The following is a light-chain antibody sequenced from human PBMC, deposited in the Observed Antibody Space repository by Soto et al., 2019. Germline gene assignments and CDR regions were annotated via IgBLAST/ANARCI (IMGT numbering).Light chain of an antibody. J-gene: IGKJ4*01. CDR3: QQYDNVPLT. CDR1: QAISNY. Sequence: DIQMTQSPSSLSASVGDRVTITCRASQAISNYLNWYQQKPGKAPALLIYEASQLETGVPSRFSGRGSGTDFTFAINSLQPEDIGTYYCQQYDNVPLTFGGGTKVEIK. V-gene: IGKV1-33*01. CDR2: EAS.